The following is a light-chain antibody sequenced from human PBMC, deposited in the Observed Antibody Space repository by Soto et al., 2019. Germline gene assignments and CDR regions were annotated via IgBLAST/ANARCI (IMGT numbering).Light chain of an antibody. J-gene: IGKJ4*01. CDR2: GAS. CDR1: QSVSSS. Sequence: EIVMTQSPDTLSVSPGERAILSCRVSQSVSSSLAWYQQKPGQAPRLLIYGASTRATGIPARFSGSGSGAEFTLTISSLQSEDSAVYYCQQYDNWPSVTFGGGTKVDIK. CDR3: QQYDNWPSVT. V-gene: IGKV3-15*01.